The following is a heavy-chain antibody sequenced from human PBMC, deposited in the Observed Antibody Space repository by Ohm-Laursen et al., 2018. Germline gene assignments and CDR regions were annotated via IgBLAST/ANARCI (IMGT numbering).Heavy chain of an antibody. CDR3: ARVVAGTVGY. D-gene: IGHD6-19*01. CDR1: GFTFRSYE. V-gene: IGHV3-48*03. CDR2: ISSSGSTI. Sequence: GSLRLSCAASGFTFRSYEMNWVRQAPGKGLEWVSYISSSGSTIYYADSVKGRFTISRDNAKNSLYLQMNSLRAEDTAVYYCARVVAGTVGYWGQGTLVTVSS. J-gene: IGHJ4*02.